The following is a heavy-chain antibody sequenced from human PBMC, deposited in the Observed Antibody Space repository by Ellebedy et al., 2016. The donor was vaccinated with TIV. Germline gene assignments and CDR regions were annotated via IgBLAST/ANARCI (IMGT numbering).Heavy chain of an antibody. CDR2: ISWNSGSI. V-gene: IGHV3-9*01. Sequence: SLKISXAASGFTFDDYAMHWVRQAPGKGLEWVSGISWNSGSIGYADSVKGRFTISRDNAKNSLYLQMNSLRAEDTALYYCAKDRVSDMDAFDIWGQGTMVTVSS. J-gene: IGHJ3*02. CDR3: AKDRVSDMDAFDI. D-gene: IGHD3-10*01. CDR1: GFTFDDYA.